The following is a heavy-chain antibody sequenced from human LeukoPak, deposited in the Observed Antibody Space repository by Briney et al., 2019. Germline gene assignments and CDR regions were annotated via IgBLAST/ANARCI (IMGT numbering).Heavy chain of an antibody. J-gene: IGHJ6*02. CDR2: ISSDGTNK. Sequence: GRSLRPSRAASGFTFRRYSMYCGREAPQRRLWRVAVISSDGTNKYYADSVKGRFTISRDKSKNTLYLQMNSVSAADTAVYYCAKDPIGVAGNDYYRMDVWGQGTTVSVSS. CDR3: AKDPIGVAGNDYYRMDV. CDR1: GFTFRRYS. V-gene: IGHV3-30*18. D-gene: IGHD6-19*01.